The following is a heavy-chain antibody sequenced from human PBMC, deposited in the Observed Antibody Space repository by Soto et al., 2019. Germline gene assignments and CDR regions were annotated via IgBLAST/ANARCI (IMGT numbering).Heavy chain of an antibody. CDR3: ARDQVAAAGYYYGMDV. V-gene: IGHV3-33*01. CDR1: GLTFSSYG. J-gene: IGHJ6*02. CDR2: IWYDGSNK. Sequence: GGSLRLSCAASGLTFSSYGMHWVRQAPGKGLEWVAVIWYDGSNKYYADSVKGRFTISRDNSKNTLYLQMNSLRAEDTAVYYCARDQVAAAGYYYGMDVWGQGTTVTVS. D-gene: IGHD6-13*01.